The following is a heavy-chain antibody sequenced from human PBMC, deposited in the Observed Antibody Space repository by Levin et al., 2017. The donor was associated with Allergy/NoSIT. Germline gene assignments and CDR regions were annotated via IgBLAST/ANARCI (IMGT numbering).Heavy chain of an antibody. V-gene: IGHV4-34*01. CDR1: GGSFSGYY. CDR3: ARGRYYYGSGGRVNWFDP. Sequence: SETLSLTCAVYGGSFSGYYWSWIRQPPGKGLEWIGEINHSGSTNYNPSLKSRVTISVDTSKNQFSLKLSSVTAADTAVYYCARGRYYYGSGGRVNWFDPWGQGTLVTVSS. D-gene: IGHD3-10*01. J-gene: IGHJ5*02. CDR2: INHSGST.